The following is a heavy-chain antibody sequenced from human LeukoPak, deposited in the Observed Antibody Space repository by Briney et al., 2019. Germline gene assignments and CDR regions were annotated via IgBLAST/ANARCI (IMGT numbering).Heavy chain of an antibody. J-gene: IGHJ5*02. Sequence: SETLSLTCTVSGGSISSDYWTWIRQPPGKGLEWIGHIYYSGSTNYNPSLKSRVTISVDTSKNQFSLKLSSVTAADTAVYYCAREITMIAGWFDPWGQGTLVTVSS. CDR2: IYYSGST. D-gene: IGHD3-22*01. CDR1: GGSISSDY. V-gene: IGHV4-59*01. CDR3: AREITMIAGWFDP.